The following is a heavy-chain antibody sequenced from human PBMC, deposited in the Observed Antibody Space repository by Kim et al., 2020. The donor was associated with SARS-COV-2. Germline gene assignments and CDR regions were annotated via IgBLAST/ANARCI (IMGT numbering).Heavy chain of an antibody. CDR3: ARDGLVVPAAMSPTNWFDP. CDR2: INSDGSST. V-gene: IGHV3-74*01. CDR1: GFTFSSYW. J-gene: IGHJ5*02. D-gene: IGHD2-2*01. Sequence: GGSLRLSCAASGFTFSSYWMHWVRQAPGKGLVWVSRINSDGSSTSYADSVKGRFTISRDNAKNTLYLQMNSLRAEDTAVYYCARDGLVVPAAMSPTNWFDPWGQGTLVTVSS.